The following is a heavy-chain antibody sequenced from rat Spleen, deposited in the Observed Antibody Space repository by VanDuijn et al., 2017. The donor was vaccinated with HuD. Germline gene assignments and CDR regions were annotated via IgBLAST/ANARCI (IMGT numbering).Heavy chain of an antibody. J-gene: IGHJ2*01. V-gene: IGHV5-29*01. D-gene: IGHD1-9*01. CDR3: VRHGYTRYYFDY. Sequence: EVQLVESDGGLVQPGRSLKLSCAASGFTFSDYYMAWVRQGPTKGLEWVARISYDGSSTFYRDSVKGRFTISRDNTKNTLYLQMDSLRSEDTASYYCVRHGYTRYYFDYWGQGVMVTVSS. CDR2: ISYDGSST. CDR1: GFTFSDYY.